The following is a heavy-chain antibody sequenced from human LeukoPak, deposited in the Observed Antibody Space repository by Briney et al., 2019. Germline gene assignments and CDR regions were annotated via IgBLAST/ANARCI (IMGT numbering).Heavy chain of an antibody. CDR2: IWYDGSNK. V-gene: IGHV3-33*01. Sequence: PGGSLRLSCAASGFTFSSYGMHWVRQAPGKGLEWVAVIWYDGSNKYYADSVKGRFTISRDNSKNTLYLQMNSLRAEDTAVYYCARGSHRYDYVWGSYRSDMYYFDYWGQGTLVTVSS. CDR1: GFTFSSYG. J-gene: IGHJ4*02. CDR3: ARGSHRYDYVWGSYRSDMYYFDY. D-gene: IGHD3-16*02.